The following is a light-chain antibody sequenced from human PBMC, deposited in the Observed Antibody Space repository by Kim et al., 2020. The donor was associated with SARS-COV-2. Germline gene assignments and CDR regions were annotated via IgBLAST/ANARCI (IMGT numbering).Light chain of an antibody. CDR3: ATWDDSLNGPV. Sequence: QSVLTQPPSASGTPGQRVTISCSGSTSDIGSNYVYWYQQVPGTAPKLLIYRNNQRPSGVPDRFSVSKSGTSASLAISGLRSGDEADYYCATWDDSLNGPVFGGGTKLTVL. CDR1: TSDIGSNY. J-gene: IGLJ3*02. V-gene: IGLV1-47*01. CDR2: RNN.